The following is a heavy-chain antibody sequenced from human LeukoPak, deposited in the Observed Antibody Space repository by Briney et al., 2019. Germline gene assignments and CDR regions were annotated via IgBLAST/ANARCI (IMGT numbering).Heavy chain of an antibody. Sequence: EGSLRLSCAASGFTFSRYWMSWVRQAPGKGLEWVANIKQDGSEKYYVDSVKGRFTISRDNAKNSLYLQMNSLRAEDTAVYYCARVVEYQLPSHFDYWGQGTLVTVSS. D-gene: IGHD2-2*01. CDR1: GFTFSRYW. CDR3: ARVVEYQLPSHFDY. CDR2: IKQDGSEK. J-gene: IGHJ4*02. V-gene: IGHV3-7*01.